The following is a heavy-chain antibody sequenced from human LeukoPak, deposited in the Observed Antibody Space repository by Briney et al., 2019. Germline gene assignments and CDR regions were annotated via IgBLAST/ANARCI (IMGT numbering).Heavy chain of an antibody. D-gene: IGHD1-26*01. CDR3: AKYISGGSSPDAFDI. J-gene: IGHJ3*02. CDR2: ISGSGDST. Sequence: PGGSLRLSCVASGFTFKISAMAWVRQAPGKGLEWVSIISGSGDSTDYSNSVKGHFTISRDNSKNTLYLQMNSLRAEDTAVYYCAKYISGGSSPDAFDIWGQGTMVTVSS. V-gene: IGHV3-23*01. CDR1: GFTFKISA.